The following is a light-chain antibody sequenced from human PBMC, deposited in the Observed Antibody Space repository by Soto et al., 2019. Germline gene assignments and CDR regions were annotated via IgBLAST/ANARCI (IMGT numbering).Light chain of an antibody. CDR1: QSVSSSY. CDR2: GAS. J-gene: IGKJ4*01. CDR3: QQYGSSVLT. V-gene: IGKV3-20*01. Sequence: EIVLTQSPGTLSLSPWERATRSCRASQSVSSSYLAWYQQKPGQAPRLLIYGASSRATGIPDRFSGSGSGTDFTLTISRLDPEDFAVYYCQQYGSSVLTFGGGTKVEIK.